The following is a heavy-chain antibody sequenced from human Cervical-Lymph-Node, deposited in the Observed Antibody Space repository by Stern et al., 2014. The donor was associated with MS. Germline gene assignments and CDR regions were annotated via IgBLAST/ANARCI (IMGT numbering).Heavy chain of an antibody. J-gene: IGHJ4*02. CDR3: VRVGSTVAAGILDY. D-gene: IGHD6-13*01. Sequence: VQLLESGGGLVKPGGSLRLSCAASRFTFSDYYMSWIRQAPGKGLEWVSYISGSGTTTHYADSVKGRFTTSRDNAKNSLYLQMNSLRVEDTAMYYCVRVGSTVAAGILDYWGQGTLVTVSS. CDR2: ISGSGTTT. V-gene: IGHV3-11*01. CDR1: RFTFSDYY.